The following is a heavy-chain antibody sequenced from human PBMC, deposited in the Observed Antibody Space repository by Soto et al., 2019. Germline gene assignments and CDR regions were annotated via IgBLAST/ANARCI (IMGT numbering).Heavy chain of an antibody. D-gene: IGHD3-22*01. CDR2: ISYDGNNK. V-gene: IGHV3-30*03. Sequence: PGGSLRLSCAASEFTFSNYAMHWVRQAPGKGLQWLAVISYDGNNKYYADSVEGRFTISRDNSKNTVYLQMNSLRLEDTAVYYCAREFLNYYDSSVYCLGYWGQGTLVTVSS. CDR3: AREFLNYYDSSVYCLGY. J-gene: IGHJ4*02. CDR1: EFTFSNYA.